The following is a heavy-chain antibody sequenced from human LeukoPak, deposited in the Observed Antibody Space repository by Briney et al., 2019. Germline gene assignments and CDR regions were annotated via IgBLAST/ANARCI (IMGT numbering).Heavy chain of an antibody. CDR1: GYTYTGYY. CDR2: INPNSGGT. Sequence: ASVKVSCKASGYTYTGYYMHWVRQAPGQGLEWMGWINPNSGGTNYAQKFQGWVTMTRDTSISTAYMELSRLRSDDTAVYYCARGAAPGATLTALDIWGQGTMVTVSS. V-gene: IGHV1-2*04. D-gene: IGHD1-26*01. CDR3: ARGAAPGATLTALDI. J-gene: IGHJ3*02.